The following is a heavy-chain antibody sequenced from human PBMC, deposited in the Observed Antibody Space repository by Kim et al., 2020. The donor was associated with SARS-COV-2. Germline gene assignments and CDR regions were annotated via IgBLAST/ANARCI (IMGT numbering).Heavy chain of an antibody. V-gene: IGHV3-15*01. Sequence: PVKGRFTISRDDSKNTLYLQMNSLKTEDTAVYYCTTDPSCMATVGTLCDYWGQGTLVTVSS. D-gene: IGHD4-4*01. J-gene: IGHJ4*02. CDR3: TTDPSCMATVGTLCDY.